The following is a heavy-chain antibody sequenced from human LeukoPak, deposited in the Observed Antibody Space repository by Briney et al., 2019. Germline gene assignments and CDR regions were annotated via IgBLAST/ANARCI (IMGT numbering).Heavy chain of an antibody. V-gene: IGHV3-23*01. CDR3: AKLCSSGYYCDAFDI. J-gene: IGHJ3*02. CDR2: ISDSGGRT. Sequence: GGSLRLSCAASGFTFRGYSMSWVRQAPGEGLEWVSTISDSGGRTYYADSVKGRFTISRDNSKNTLYLQMNSLRAEDTAVYYCAKLCSSGYYCDAFDIWGQGTMVTVSS. CDR1: GFTFRGYS. D-gene: IGHD3-22*01.